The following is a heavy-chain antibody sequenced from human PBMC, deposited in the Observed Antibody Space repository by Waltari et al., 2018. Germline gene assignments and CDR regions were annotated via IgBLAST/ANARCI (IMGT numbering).Heavy chain of an antibody. CDR3: ARDRSSSWYDGDFDY. D-gene: IGHD6-13*01. CDR2: IYTSGGT. J-gene: IGHJ4*02. Sequence: QVQLQESGPGLVKPSQTLSLTCTVSGGSISSGSYYWSWIRQPAGKGLEWIGRIYTSGGTNYNPSLKSRGTISVDTSKNQFSLKLSSVTAADTAVYYCARDRSSSWYDGDFDYWGQGTLVTVSS. V-gene: IGHV4-61*02. CDR1: GGSISSGSYY.